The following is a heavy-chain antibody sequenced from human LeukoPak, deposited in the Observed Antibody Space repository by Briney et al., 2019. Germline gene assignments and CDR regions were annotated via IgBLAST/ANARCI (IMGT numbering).Heavy chain of an antibody. CDR2: IIPIFGTA. J-gene: IGHJ4*02. CDR1: GYTFTSYG. CDR3: ARVSVYSYGYDLFDY. Sequence: SVKVSCKASGYTFTSYGISWVRQAPGQGLEWMGGIIPIFGTANYAQKFQGRVTITADESTSTAYMELSSLRSEDTAVYYCARVSVYSYGYDLFDYWGQGTLVTVSS. D-gene: IGHD5-18*01. V-gene: IGHV1-69*13.